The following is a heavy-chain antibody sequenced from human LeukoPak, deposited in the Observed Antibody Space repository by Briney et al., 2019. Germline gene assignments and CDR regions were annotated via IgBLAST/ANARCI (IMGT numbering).Heavy chain of an antibody. J-gene: IGHJ4*02. V-gene: IGHV3-30*18. CDR3: AKGPLYSSSLGPLETDFDY. D-gene: IGHD6-13*01. Sequence: GRSLRLSCAASGFTFSSYGMHWVRQAPGKGLEWVAVISYDGSNKYYADSVKGRFTISRDNSKNTLYLQMNSLRAGDTAVYYCAKGPLYSSSLGPLETDFDYWGQGTLVTVSS. CDR2: ISYDGSNK. CDR1: GFTFSSYG.